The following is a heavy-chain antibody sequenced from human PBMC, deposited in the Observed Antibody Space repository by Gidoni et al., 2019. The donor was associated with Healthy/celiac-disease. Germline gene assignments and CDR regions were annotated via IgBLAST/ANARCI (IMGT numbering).Heavy chain of an antibody. J-gene: IGHJ4*02. CDR3: AKEELPSIAAAGAFDY. CDR2: ISGSGGST. V-gene: IGHV3-23*01. Sequence: EVQLLESGGGLVQPGGSLRLSCAASGFTFSRYAMSWVRQAPGKGLEWVSAISGSGGSTYYADSVKGRFTISRDNSKNTLYLQMNSLRAEDTAVYYCAKEELPSIAAAGAFDYWGQGTLVTVSS. CDR1: GFTFSRYA. D-gene: IGHD6-13*01.